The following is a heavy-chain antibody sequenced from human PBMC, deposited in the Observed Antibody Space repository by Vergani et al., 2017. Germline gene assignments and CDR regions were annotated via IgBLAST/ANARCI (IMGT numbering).Heavy chain of an antibody. CDR3: ARDLLSYYGMDV. CDR2: IYSGGST. V-gene: IGHV3-53*01. J-gene: IGHJ6*02. CDR1: GFTVSSNY. Sequence: EVQLVESGGGLVKPGGSLRLSCAASGFTVSSNYMSWVRQAPGKGLEWVSVIYSGGSTYYADSVKGRFTISRDNSKNTLYLQMNSLRAEDTAVYYCARDLLSYYGMDVWGQGTTVTVSS. D-gene: IGHD2-15*01.